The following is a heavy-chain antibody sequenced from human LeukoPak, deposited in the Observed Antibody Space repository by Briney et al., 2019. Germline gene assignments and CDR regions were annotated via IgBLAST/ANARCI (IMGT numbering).Heavy chain of an antibody. J-gene: IGHJ4*02. CDR2: ITGSADGT. CDR3: AGPQVVVLNPFDY. Sequence: GGSLRLSCAASGFTFSTYAMSWVRQAPGKGLEWVSAITGSADGTHYADSVKGRFTISRDNSKNIVYLQMNSLRAKDTAVYFCAGPQVVVLNPFDYWGQGTLVTVSS. V-gene: IGHV3-23*01. D-gene: IGHD3-10*01. CDR1: GFTFSTYA.